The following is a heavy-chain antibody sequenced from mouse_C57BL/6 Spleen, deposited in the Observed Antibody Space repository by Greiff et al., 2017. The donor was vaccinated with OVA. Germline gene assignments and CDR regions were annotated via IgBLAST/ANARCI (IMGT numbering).Heavy chain of an antibody. V-gene: IGHV5-4*01. CDR3: ARDFRRDAMDY. CDR2: ISDGGSYT. J-gene: IGHJ4*01. CDR1: GFTFSSYA. Sequence: EVKLMESGGGLVKPGGSLKLSCAASGFTFSSYAMSWVRQTPEKRLEWVATISDGGSYTYYPDNVKGRFTISRDNAKNNLYLQMSHLKSEDTAMYYCARDFRRDAMDYWGQGTSVTVSS.